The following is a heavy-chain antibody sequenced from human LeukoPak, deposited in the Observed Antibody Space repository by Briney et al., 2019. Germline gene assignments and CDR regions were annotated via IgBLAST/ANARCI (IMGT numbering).Heavy chain of an antibody. CDR2: IWVDGSNQ. D-gene: IGHD3-16*01. V-gene: IGHV3-33*01. J-gene: IGHJ3*02. Sequence: GGSLRLSCAASGFTFSSHGMHWVRQAPGKGLEWVVVIWVDGSNQYYADSVKGRLTLSRDTSKNNLYQQTACLRTEGTAFTYCTRGVGPFNGFDIWGQGTTVTVSS. CDR3: TRGVGPFNGFDI. CDR1: GFTFSSHG.